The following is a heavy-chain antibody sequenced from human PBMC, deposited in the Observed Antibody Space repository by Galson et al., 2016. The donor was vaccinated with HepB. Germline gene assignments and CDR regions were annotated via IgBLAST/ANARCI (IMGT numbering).Heavy chain of an antibody. J-gene: IGHJ5*02. Sequence: SLRLSCAASGFTFSAYAMNWVRQAPGEGLEWISYISNTRSVIHYADSVKGRFTISRDNVNNSLYLQMNSLRDEDTAVYYCARHSRPELGIEPPGTRWFDPWGQGTLVTVSS. CDR2: ISNTRSVI. D-gene: IGHD6-13*01. CDR3: ARHSRPELGIEPPGTRWFDP. CDR1: GFTFSAYA. V-gene: IGHV3-48*02.